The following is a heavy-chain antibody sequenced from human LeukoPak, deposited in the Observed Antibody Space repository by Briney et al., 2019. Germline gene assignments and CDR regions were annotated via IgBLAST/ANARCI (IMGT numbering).Heavy chain of an antibody. D-gene: IGHD2-15*01. CDR1: GDSVSGVY. Sequence: KSSETLSLTCTVSGDSVSGVYWSWIRQPPVKVLEWIGYVYYSGDTNYNPSLKSRVTMSLDTSKNQVSLRLSSVTAADTAVYYCARQPFATPFDYWGRGTLLTVSS. CDR3: ARQPFATPFDY. CDR2: VYYSGDT. V-gene: IGHV4-59*08. J-gene: IGHJ4*02.